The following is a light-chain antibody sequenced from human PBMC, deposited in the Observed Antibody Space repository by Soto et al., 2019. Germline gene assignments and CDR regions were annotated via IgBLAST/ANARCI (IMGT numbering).Light chain of an antibody. Sequence: EIVMTQSPATLSVSPGERATLSCRASQSVRSNLAWYQLKPGQAPRLLIYGASTRATGIPARFSGSGSGTEFTRTVSSLQSEDFAVYYCHQYSNWPPGATFGGGTKVEIK. CDR2: GAS. CDR1: QSVRSN. V-gene: IGKV3-15*01. J-gene: IGKJ4*01. CDR3: HQYSNWPPGAT.